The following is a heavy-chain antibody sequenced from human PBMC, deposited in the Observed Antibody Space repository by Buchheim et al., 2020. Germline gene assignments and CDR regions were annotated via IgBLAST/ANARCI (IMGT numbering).Heavy chain of an antibody. CDR1: GFTFSSYA. D-gene: IGHD3-10*01. V-gene: IGHV3-30*04. J-gene: IGHJ6*02. Sequence: QVQLVESGGGVVQPGRSLRLSCAASGFTFSSYAMHWVRQAPGKGLEWVAVISYDGSNKYYAASVKGRFTISRDNSKNTLYLQMNSLRAEDTAVYYCARDDTYYYGSGSYQNYGMDVWGQGTT. CDR2: ISYDGSNK. CDR3: ARDDTYYYGSGSYQNYGMDV.